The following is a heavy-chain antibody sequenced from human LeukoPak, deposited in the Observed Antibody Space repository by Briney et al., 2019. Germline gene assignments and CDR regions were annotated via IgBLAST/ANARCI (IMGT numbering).Heavy chain of an antibody. Sequence: GESLKISCKGSGYTFTNYWIGWVRQMPGKGPEWMGLIYPSDSDTRYSPSFQGQVTISADKSITTAYLQWSSLKASDTAMYYCARHRCSGGSCSWFDPWGQGTLVTVSS. CDR1: GYTFTNYW. D-gene: IGHD2-15*01. CDR2: IYPSDSDT. V-gene: IGHV5-51*01. J-gene: IGHJ5*02. CDR3: ARHRCSGGSCSWFDP.